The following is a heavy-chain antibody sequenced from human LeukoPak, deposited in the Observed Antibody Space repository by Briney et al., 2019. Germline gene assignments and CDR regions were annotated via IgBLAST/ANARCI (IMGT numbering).Heavy chain of an antibody. D-gene: IGHD6-13*01. CDR2: ITYSGNT. CDR1: GGSFSGYF. J-gene: IGHJ4*02. V-gene: IGHV4-34*01. Sequence: SETLSLTCAVYGGSFSGYFWSWIRQSPGKGLEWIGEITYSGNTNYNTSLKSRVTISVQTSKNHFSLKLSSVTAADTAVYYCARGRGAAAREDFWGQGTLVTVSS. CDR3: ARGRGAAAREDF.